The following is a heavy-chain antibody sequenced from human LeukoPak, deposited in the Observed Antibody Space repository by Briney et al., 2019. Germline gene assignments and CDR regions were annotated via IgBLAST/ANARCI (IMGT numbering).Heavy chain of an antibody. CDR1: GFTFSSYA. J-gene: IGHJ4*02. V-gene: IGHV3-23*01. D-gene: IGHD6-13*01. CDR2: ISGSGGST. CDR3: AIDWAIGYSSSWYGY. Sequence: PGGSLRLSCAASGFTFSSYAMSWVRQAPGKGLEWVSAISGSGGSTYYADSVKGRFTISGDNSKNTLYLQMNSLRAEDTAVYYCAIDWAIGYSSSWYGYWGQGTLVTVSS.